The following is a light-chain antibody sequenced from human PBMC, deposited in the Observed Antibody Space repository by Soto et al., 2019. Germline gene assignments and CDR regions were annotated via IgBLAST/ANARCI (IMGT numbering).Light chain of an antibody. CDR2: EVR. Sequence: QSVLTQPASVSGSPGQSITISCTGTSSDVGAYNYVSWYQQYPGRAPKVIIFEVRKRPSGVSTRFSGSKSGDTASLTISGLKAEDEADYYCSSYRSSTTFVFGTGTKLTV. V-gene: IGLV2-14*01. CDR3: SSYRSSTTFV. CDR1: SSDVGAYNY. J-gene: IGLJ1*01.